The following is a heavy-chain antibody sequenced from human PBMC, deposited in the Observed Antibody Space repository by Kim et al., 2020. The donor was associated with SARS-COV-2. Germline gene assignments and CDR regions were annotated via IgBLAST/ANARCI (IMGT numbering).Heavy chain of an antibody. CDR1: GFTFSSYS. CDR2: ISSSSRTI. V-gene: IGHV3-48*02. Sequence: GGSLRLSCAASGFTFSSYSMNWVRQAPGKGLEWVSYISSSSRTIYYADSVKGRFTISRDNAKNSLYLQMNSLRDEDTAVYYCARDGAYYYDSSGYLNFDYWAHGALVTVSS. CDR3: ARDGAYYYDSSGYLNFDY. J-gene: IGHJ4*03. D-gene: IGHD3-22*01.